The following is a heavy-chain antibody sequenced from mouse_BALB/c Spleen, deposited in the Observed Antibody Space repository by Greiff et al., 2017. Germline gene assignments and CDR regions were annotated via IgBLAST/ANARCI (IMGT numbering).Heavy chain of an antibody. CDR3: ERSRCGDFDY. V-gene: IGHV5-6-2*01. J-gene: IGHJ2*01. CDR2: INSNGGST. Sequence: EVQGVESGGGLVKLGGSLKLSCAASGFTFSSHYMSWVRQTPEKRLELVAAINSNGGSTYYPDTVKGRFTISRDNPKNTLFLQMTSLRSEDTAMYYCERSRCGDFDYWGQGTTLTVAS. CDR1: GFTFSSHY.